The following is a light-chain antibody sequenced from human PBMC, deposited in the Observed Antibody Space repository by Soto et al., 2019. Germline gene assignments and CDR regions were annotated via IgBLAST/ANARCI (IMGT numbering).Light chain of an antibody. CDR1: STDIGGYDS. V-gene: IGLV2-8*01. Sequence: QSALTQPPSASGSPGQSVTISCTATSTDIGGYDSVAWYQQHPGNAPKLIIYEVTKRPSGVPDRFSGSKSGNTASLTVSGLQAEDEADYYCSSHAGIINVVFGGGTKLTVL. CDR2: EVT. J-gene: IGLJ2*01. CDR3: SSHAGIINVV.